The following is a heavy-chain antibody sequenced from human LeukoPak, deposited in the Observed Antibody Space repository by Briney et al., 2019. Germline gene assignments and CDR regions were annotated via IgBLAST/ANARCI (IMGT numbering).Heavy chain of an antibody. CDR3: AKEGYYCVSSGYNYYYDMDV. V-gene: IGHV3-30*18. D-gene: IGHD3-22*01. J-gene: IGHJ6*02. CDR2: ISYDGSNK. CDR1: GFTFSSYG. Sequence: PGGSLRLSCAASGFTFSSYGMHWVRQAPGKGLEWVAVISYDGSNKYYADSVKGRFTISRDNSKNTLYLQMNSLRAEDTAVYYCAKEGYYCVSSGYNYYYDMDVWGQGTTVTVSS.